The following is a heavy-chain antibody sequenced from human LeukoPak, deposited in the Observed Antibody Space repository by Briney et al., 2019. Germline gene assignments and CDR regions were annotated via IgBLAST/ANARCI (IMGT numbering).Heavy chain of an antibody. CDR3: ARHQIVGATRSPFDY. V-gene: IGHV5-51*01. CDR2: IYPGDSDT. J-gene: IGHJ4*02. Sequence: GESLKISCTGSGYSFATYWIGWMRQTPGKGLEWMGIIYPGDSDTRYSPSFQGQVTISADKSINTAYLQWSSLKTSDTAMYYCARHQIVGATRSPFDYWGQGTLVTVSS. D-gene: IGHD1-26*01. CDR1: GYSFATYW.